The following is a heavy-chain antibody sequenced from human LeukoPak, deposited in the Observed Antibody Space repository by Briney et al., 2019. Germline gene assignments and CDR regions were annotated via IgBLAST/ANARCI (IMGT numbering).Heavy chain of an antibody. CDR2: IYSGGST. J-gene: IGHJ4*02. Sequence: PGGSLRLSCAASGFTVSSNYMSWVRQAPGKGLEWVSVIYSGGSTYYADSVKGRFTISRDNSKNTLYLRMNSLRAEDTAVYYCARVHNGYAMIFDYWGQGTLVTVSS. D-gene: IGHD5-12*01. CDR3: ARVHNGYAMIFDY. V-gene: IGHV3-66*01. CDR1: GFTVSSNY.